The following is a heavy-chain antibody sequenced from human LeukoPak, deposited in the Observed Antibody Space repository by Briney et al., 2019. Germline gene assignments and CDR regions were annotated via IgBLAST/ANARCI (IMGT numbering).Heavy chain of an antibody. CDR2: INHSGST. D-gene: IGHD3-10*01. V-gene: IGHV4-34*01. Sequence: KPSETLSLTCAVYGGSFSGYYWSWIRQPPAKGLEWIGEINHSGSTNYNPSLKSRVTISVDTSKNQFSLKLSSVTAADTAVYYCARTVLWFPYGGVDPWGQGTLVTVSS. CDR1: GGSFSGYY. J-gene: IGHJ5*02. CDR3: ARTVLWFPYGGVDP.